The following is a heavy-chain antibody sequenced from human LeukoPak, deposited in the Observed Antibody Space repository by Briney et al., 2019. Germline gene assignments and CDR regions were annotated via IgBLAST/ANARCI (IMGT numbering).Heavy chain of an antibody. CDR1: GYSFTSYW. D-gene: IGHD3-22*01. CDR2: IYPGDSDT. Sequence: GESLKISCKGSGYSFTSYWIGWVRQMPGKGLEWMGIIYPGDSDTRYSPSFQGQVTISADRSIITAYLQWSSLKASDTAMYYCATQDYYDSSGYSSGSDYWGQGTLVTVSS. J-gene: IGHJ4*02. V-gene: IGHV5-51*01. CDR3: ATQDYYDSSGYSSGSDY.